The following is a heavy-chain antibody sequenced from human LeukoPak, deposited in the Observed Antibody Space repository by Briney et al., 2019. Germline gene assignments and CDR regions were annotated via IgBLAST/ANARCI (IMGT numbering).Heavy chain of an antibody. Sequence: GGSLRLSCAASGFTFSSYEMNWVRQAPGQGLERVSYISSSGSTIYYADSVKGRFTISRDNAKNSLYLQMNSLRAEDTAVYYCARDRRYNWNLYYYYMDVWGKGTTVTISS. V-gene: IGHV3-48*03. CDR1: GFTFSSYE. D-gene: IGHD1-1*01. CDR3: ARDRRYNWNLYYYYMDV. J-gene: IGHJ6*03. CDR2: ISSSGSTI.